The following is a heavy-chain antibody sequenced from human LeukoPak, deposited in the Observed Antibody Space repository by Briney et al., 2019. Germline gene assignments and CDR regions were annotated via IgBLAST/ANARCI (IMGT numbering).Heavy chain of an antibody. CDR1: GFTFSSYA. V-gene: IGHV3-23*01. J-gene: IGHJ3*02. D-gene: IGHD6-13*01. CDR3: ASLYSSSWSKDAFDI. CDR2: ISGSGGST. Sequence: GGSLRLSCAASGFTFSSYAMSWVRQAPGKGLEWVSAISGSGGSTYYADSVKGRFAISRDNSKNTLYLQMNSLRAEDTAVYYCASLYSSSWSKDAFDIWGQGTMVTVSS.